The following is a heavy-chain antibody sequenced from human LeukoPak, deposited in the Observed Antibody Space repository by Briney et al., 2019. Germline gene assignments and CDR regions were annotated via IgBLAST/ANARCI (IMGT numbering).Heavy chain of an antibody. CDR3: STSPSFGSSWYQFNY. V-gene: IGHV3-23*01. D-gene: IGHD6-13*01. J-gene: IGHJ4*02. Sequence: GSLRLSCAVSGLTFYTYAMSWVRPAPGKGLEWGSAISGRDGRTYYSDSVKGRFTISRDNSQNTLYLQMNTLRAEDTAVYYCSTSPSFGSSWYQFNYWGQGALVIVSS. CDR1: GLTFYTYA. CDR2: ISGRDGRT.